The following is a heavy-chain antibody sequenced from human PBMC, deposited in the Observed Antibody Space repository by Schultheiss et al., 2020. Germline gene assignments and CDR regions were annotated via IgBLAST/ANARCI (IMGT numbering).Heavy chain of an antibody. D-gene: IGHD4-23*01. V-gene: IGHV1-69*04. Sequence: SVKVSCKASGGTFSSYAISWVRQAPGQGLEWMGRIIPILGIANYAQKFRGRVTMTTDTSTSTAYMELSSLRSEDTAVYYCARDGNSWGMDVWGQGTTVTV. J-gene: IGHJ6*02. CDR1: GGTFSSYA. CDR2: IIPILGIA. CDR3: ARDGNSWGMDV.